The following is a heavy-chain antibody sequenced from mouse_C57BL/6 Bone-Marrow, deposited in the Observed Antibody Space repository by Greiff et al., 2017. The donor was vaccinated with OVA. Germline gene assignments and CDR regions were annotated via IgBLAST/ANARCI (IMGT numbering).Heavy chain of an antibody. CDR3: ARGLTGTNYYAMDY. Sequence: AASGIDFSRYWMSWVRRAPGKGLEWIGEINPDSSTINYAPSLKDKFIISRDNAKNTLYLQMSKVRSEDTALYYCARGLTGTNYYAMDYWGQGTSVTVSS. CDR2: INPDSSTI. D-gene: IGHD4-1*01. CDR1: GIDFSRYW. J-gene: IGHJ4*01. V-gene: IGHV4-1*01.